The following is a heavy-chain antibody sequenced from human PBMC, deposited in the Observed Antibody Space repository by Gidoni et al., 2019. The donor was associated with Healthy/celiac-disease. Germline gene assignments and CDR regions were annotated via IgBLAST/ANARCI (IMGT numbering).Heavy chain of an antibody. D-gene: IGHD2-21*01. CDR3: AKDPYCGGDCYSSSGFE. CDR2: ISWNSGSI. V-gene: IGHV3-9*01. J-gene: IGHJ4*02. Sequence: EVQLVESGGGLVQHGRSLRLSCAASGFTFDDYAMHWVRQAPGKGLEWVSGISWNSGSIGYADSVKGRFTISRDNAKNSLYLQMNSLRAEDTALYYCAKDPYCGGDCYSSSGFEWGQGTLVTVSS. CDR1: GFTFDDYA.